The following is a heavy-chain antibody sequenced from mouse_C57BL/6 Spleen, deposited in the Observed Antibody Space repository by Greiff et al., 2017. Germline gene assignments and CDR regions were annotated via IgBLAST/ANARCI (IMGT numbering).Heavy chain of an antibody. CDR3: ARDYGSSYGYDFDY. CDR1: GYAFSSSW. Sequence: QVQLKQSGPELVKPGASVKISCKASGYAFSSSWMNWVKQRPGKGLEWIGRIYPGDGDTNYNGKFTGKATLTADKSSSTAYMQLSSLTSEDSAVYFCARDYGSSYGYDFDYWGQGTTLTVSS. J-gene: IGHJ2*01. V-gene: IGHV1-82*01. CDR2: IYPGDGDT. D-gene: IGHD1-1*01.